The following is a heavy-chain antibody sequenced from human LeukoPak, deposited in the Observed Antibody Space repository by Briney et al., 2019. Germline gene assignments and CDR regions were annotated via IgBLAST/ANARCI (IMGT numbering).Heavy chain of an antibody. CDR2: ISAYNGDT. J-gene: IGHJ4*02. Sequence: ASVNLSCKASGYNFGSSGISWVRQAPGLGLEWMGWISAYNGDTNYAQKLQDRFTMTTDTSTNTAYMELRSLRSDDTALYYCARDYGLQVSYWGQGPMVRVSS. V-gene: IGHV1-18*01. CDR3: ARDYGLQVSY. D-gene: IGHD3-10*01. CDR1: GYNFGSSG.